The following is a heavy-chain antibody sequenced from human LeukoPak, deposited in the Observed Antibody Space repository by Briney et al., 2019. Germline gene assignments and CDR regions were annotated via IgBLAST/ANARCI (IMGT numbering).Heavy chain of an antibody. Sequence: PGGSLRLSCAASGITFSSSAMGWVRQAPGKGLEWLSTISGSGDNTYYADSVKGRFTISRDNSKNTLYLQMNSLRAEDTAVYYCARDDGCSGGSCYSSSWGQGTLVTVSS. J-gene: IGHJ5*02. CDR3: ARDDGCSGGSCYSSS. CDR1: GITFSSSA. CDR2: ISGSGDNT. D-gene: IGHD2-15*01. V-gene: IGHV3-23*01.